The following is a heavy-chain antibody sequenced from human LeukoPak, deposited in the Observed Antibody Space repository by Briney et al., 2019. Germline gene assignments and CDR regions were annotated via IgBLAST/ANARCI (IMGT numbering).Heavy chain of an antibody. CDR1: GFTFSSYS. CDR2: IKQDGSEK. D-gene: IGHD2-8*01. CDR3: ARDCTNGVCPTYHTFDI. Sequence: PGGSLRLSCAASGFTFSSYSMSWVRQAPGKGLEWVANIKQDGSEKHSVDSVKGRFTISRDSAKNSLYLQMDSLRAEDTAVYYCARDCTNGVCPTYHTFDIWGQGTMVTVSS. J-gene: IGHJ3*02. V-gene: IGHV3-7*05.